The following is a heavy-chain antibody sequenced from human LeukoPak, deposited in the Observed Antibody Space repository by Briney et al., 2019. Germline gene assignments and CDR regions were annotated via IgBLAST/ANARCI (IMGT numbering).Heavy chain of an antibody. CDR2: ISYDGSTT. D-gene: IGHD5-24*01. J-gene: IGHJ6*03. CDR1: GFTFSRNA. V-gene: IGHV3-30*04. CDR3: ARDTGDGVTPPDYYYYMDV. Sequence: GRSLRLSCAASGFTFSRNAMHWVRQTPGKGLEWVAVISYDGSTTYYSDSVKGRFTISRDNSKSTLYLRMNSLRAEDTAVFYCARDTGDGVTPPDYYYYMDVWGTGTTVTVPS.